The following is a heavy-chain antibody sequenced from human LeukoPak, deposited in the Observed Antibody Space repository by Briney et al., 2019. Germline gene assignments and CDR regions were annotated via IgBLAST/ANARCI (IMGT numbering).Heavy chain of an antibody. CDR3: ARDRQSFSSGWYKYFQH. J-gene: IGHJ1*01. CDR1: GFTFDDYA. V-gene: IGHV3-9*01. CDR2: ISWNSGSR. D-gene: IGHD6-19*01. Sequence: GRSLRLSCAASGFTFDDYAMHWVRQAPGKGLEWVSGISWNSGSRGYADSVKGRFTISRDNAKNSLYLQMNSLRAEDTALYYCARDRQSFSSGWYKYFQHWGQGTLVTVSS.